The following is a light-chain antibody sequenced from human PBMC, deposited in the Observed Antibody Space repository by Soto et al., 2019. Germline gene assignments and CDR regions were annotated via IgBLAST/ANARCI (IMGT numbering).Light chain of an antibody. Sequence: QSVVTQPPSVSGAPGQRVTISCTGSSSNIGAGYDVHWYQQLPGTAPKLLIYGNSNRPSGVPDRFSGSKSGTSASLAITGLQAEDAADYYCQAYDRSLSGSTVFGTGTKRTGL. CDR3: QAYDRSLSGSTV. J-gene: IGLJ1*01. CDR1: SSNIGAGYD. V-gene: IGLV1-40*01. CDR2: GNS.